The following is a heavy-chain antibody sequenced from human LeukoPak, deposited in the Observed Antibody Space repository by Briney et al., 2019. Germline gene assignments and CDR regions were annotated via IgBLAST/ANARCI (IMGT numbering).Heavy chain of an antibody. D-gene: IGHD6-19*01. Sequence: GGSLRLSCAASGFTFSDYYMSWIRQAPGKGLVWVSRINSDGSSTSYADSVKGRFTISRDNAKNTLYLQMNSLRAEDTAVYYCARLGRTQWLGHYYFDYWGQGTLVTVSS. CDR2: INSDGSST. CDR1: GFTFSDYY. CDR3: ARLGRTQWLGHYYFDY. V-gene: IGHV3-74*01. J-gene: IGHJ4*02.